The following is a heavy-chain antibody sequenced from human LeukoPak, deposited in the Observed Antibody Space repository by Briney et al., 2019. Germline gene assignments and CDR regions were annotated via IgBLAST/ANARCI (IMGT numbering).Heavy chain of an antibody. V-gene: IGHV3-33*01. Sequence: QPGRSLRLSCAAPGFTFSSYGMHWVRQAPGKGLEWVAVIWYDGSNKYYADSVKGRFTISRDNSKNTLYLQMNSLRAEDTAVYYCARDPVSSGWYWACDYWGQGTLVTVSS. CDR2: IWYDGSNK. J-gene: IGHJ4*02. D-gene: IGHD6-19*01. CDR1: GFTFSSYG. CDR3: ARDPVSSGWYWACDY.